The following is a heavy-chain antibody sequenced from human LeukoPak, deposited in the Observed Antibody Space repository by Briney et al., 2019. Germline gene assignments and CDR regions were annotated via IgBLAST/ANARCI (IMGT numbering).Heavy chain of an antibody. CDR2: IRSSGDI. V-gene: IGHV3-21*01. Sequence: PGGSLRLSCAASRFTLSSYAMNWVRQAPGKGPEWVSCIRSSGDIYYADSVKGRFTISRDSAKNSLYLQMRSLRADDTAVYYCVRDTWLAYWGQGTLVTVSS. D-gene: IGHD6-19*01. CDR1: RFTLSSYA. CDR3: VRDTWLAY. J-gene: IGHJ4*02.